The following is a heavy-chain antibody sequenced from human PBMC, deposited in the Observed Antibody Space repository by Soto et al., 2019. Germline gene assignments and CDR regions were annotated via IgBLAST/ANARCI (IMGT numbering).Heavy chain of an antibody. V-gene: IGHV1-46*01. CDR2: INPSGGST. D-gene: IGHD1-26*01. CDR1: GYTFTRYY. Sequence: ASVKVACKACGYTFTRYYMHWVRQAAGQGLEWMGIINPSGGSTSYAQKFQGRVTMTRDTSTSTVYMELSSLRSEDTAVYYCARAGIVGASDYFDYWGQGTLVTVSS. J-gene: IGHJ4*02. CDR3: ARAGIVGASDYFDY.